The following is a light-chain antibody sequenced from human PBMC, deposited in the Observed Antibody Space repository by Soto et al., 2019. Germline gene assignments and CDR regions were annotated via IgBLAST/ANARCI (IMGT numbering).Light chain of an antibody. V-gene: IGLV2-14*03. Sequence: QSDLTQPASVSGSPGQSITISCTGTSSDVGGYNYVSWYQQHPGKAPKLLIYDVNNRPSGVSNRFSGSKSGNTASLTISGLQAEDEADYYCTSYTTTSTVIFGGGTKLTVL. CDR3: TSYTTTSTVI. CDR2: DVN. CDR1: SSDVGGYNY. J-gene: IGLJ2*01.